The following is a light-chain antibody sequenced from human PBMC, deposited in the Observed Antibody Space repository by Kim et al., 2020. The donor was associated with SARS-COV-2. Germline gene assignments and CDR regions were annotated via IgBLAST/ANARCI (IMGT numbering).Light chain of an antibody. Sequence: SASVGDRVTITCRASESISGWLAWYQQQPGKAPKVLIYKASILENGVPSRFSGYGSGTEFTLTISSVQPDDIGTYYCQHYSTAPYTFGQWTKLEI. J-gene: IGKJ2*01. V-gene: IGKV1-5*03. CDR3: QHYSTAPYT. CDR2: KAS. CDR1: ESISGW.